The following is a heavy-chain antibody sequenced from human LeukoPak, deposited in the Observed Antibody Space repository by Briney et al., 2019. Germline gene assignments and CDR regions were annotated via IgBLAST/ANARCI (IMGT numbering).Heavy chain of an antibody. D-gene: IGHD1-26*01. CDR2: INHSGST. CDR3: ARGGVGPFGY. CDR1: GGSFSGYY. Sequence: SETLSLTCAVYGGSFSGYYWSWIRQPPGKGLEWIGEINHSGSTNYNPSLKSRVTISVDTSKNQFSLKLSSVTAADTAVYYCARGGVGPFGYWSQGTLVTVSS. V-gene: IGHV4-34*01. J-gene: IGHJ4*02.